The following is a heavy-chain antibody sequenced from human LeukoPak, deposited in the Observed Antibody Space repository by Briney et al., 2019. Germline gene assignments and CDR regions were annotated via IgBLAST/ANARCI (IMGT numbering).Heavy chain of an antibody. J-gene: IGHJ4*02. CDR1: GDSISSGDYW. CDR3: ARAPVATPSEFDY. D-gene: IGHD5-12*01. Sequence: PSKTLSLTCAVSGDSISSGDYWWSWIRQHPGKGPEWIGYISYGGKADYNPSLKSRVAISADTPKNQFSLKLSSTTAADTAVYYCARAPVATPSEFDYWGQGTLVTVSS. CDR2: ISYGGKA. V-gene: IGHV4-31*11.